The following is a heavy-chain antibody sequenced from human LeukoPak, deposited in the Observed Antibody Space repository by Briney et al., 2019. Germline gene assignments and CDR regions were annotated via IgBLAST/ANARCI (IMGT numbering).Heavy chain of an antibody. J-gene: IGHJ6*03. CDR2: INHSGST. D-gene: IGHD2-2*01. Sequence: SETLSLTCAVYGGSFSGYYWSWIRQPPGKGLEWIGEINHSGSTNYNPSLKSRVTISVDTSKNQFSLKLSSVTAADTAVYYCARVYPYYYYYIDVWGKGTTVTVSS. V-gene: IGHV4-34*01. CDR3: ARVYPYYYYYIDV. CDR1: GGSFSGYY.